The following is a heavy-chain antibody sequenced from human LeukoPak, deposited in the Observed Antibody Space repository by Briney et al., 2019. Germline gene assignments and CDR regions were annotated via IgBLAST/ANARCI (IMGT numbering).Heavy chain of an antibody. CDR3: ARQGMIPY. J-gene: IGHJ4*02. D-gene: IGHD3-16*01. CDR1: GYSFINHW. V-gene: IGHV5-51*01. CDR2: IYPGDSDT. Sequence: GESLKISCKGSGYSFINHWIGWVRQMLGTGLEWMGSIYPGDSDTRYSPSFQGQVTISADSSSNTAYLQWSSLKASDTAMYYCARQGMIPYWGQGTLVTVSS.